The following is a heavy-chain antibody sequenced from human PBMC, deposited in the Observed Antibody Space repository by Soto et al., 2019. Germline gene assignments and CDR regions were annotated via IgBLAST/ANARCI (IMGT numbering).Heavy chain of an antibody. V-gene: IGHV3-33*01. J-gene: IGHJ6*03. Sequence: QVQLVESGGGVVQPGRSLRLSCAASGFSFTGHGMHWVRQAPGKGLEWLAMIWHDGSNKNYAQSVQGRFTISRDNSKSTLYIQRNSLRDDVTAVYHCARGRMHYFDYMDVWGKGTAVTVSS. CDR3: ARGRMHYFDYMDV. CDR1: GFSFTGHG. CDR2: IWHDGSNK. D-gene: IGHD2-8*01.